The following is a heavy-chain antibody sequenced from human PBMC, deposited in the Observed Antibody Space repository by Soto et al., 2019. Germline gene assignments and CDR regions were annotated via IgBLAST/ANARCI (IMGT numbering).Heavy chain of an antibody. Sequence: LSLTCTVSGGSISGGGYYWSWIRQHPGKGLEWIGYIYYSGSTYYNPSLKSRVTISVDTSKNQFSLKLSSVTAADTAVYYCASNFDILTGHDAFDIWGQGTMVTVSS. CDR2: IYYSGST. D-gene: IGHD3-9*01. V-gene: IGHV4-31*03. CDR1: GGSISGGGYY. J-gene: IGHJ3*02. CDR3: ASNFDILTGHDAFDI.